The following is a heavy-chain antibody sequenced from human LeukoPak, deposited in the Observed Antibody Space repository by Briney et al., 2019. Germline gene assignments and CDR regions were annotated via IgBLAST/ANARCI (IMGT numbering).Heavy chain of an antibody. CDR3: TSGSYSFYYMDV. Sequence: SETLSLTCTVSGGSISSYYWSWIRQPPGKGLEWIGYIYYSGSTNYNPSLKSRVTISVDTSKNQFSLKLSSVAAADTAVYYCTSGSYSFYYMDVWGKGTTVTVSS. CDR2: IYYSGST. CDR1: GGSISSYY. D-gene: IGHD1-26*01. V-gene: IGHV4-59*01. J-gene: IGHJ6*03.